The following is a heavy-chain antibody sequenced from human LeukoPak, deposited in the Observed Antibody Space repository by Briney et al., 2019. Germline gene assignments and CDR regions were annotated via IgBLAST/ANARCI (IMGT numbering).Heavy chain of an antibody. V-gene: IGHV1-8*01. CDR1: GETLTIYD. CDR2: MSPHSGNT. Sequence: GASVKFSCKASGETLTIYDINWVRQATGQGLEWMGRMSPHSGNTGYAQKFQGRVTMTRDTSIDTAYMELRNLTSEDTAVYYCARGKYNWQYWGQGTLVTVSS. D-gene: IGHD1-20*01. CDR3: ARGKYNWQY. J-gene: IGHJ4*02.